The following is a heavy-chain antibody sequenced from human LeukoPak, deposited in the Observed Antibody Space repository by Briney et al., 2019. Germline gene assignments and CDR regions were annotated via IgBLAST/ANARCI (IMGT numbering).Heavy chain of an antibody. D-gene: IGHD2-2*01. J-gene: IGHJ4*02. CDR3: ARGPDCSSTSCYGPAFDY. V-gene: IGHV1-69*13. Sequence: GASVKVSCKASGGTFSSYAISWVRQAPGQGLEWMGGIIPIFGTANYAQKFQGRVTITADESTSTAYMELSSLRSEDTAVYYCARGPDCSSTSCYGPAFDYWGQGTLVTVSS. CDR1: GGTFSSYA. CDR2: IIPIFGTA.